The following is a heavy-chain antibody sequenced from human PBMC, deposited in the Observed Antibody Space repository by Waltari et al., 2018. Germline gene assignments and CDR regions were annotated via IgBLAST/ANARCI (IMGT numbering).Heavy chain of an antibody. D-gene: IGHD3-10*01. CDR3: AREWYYGSGSVLDY. CDR1: GGSISRNY. J-gene: IGHJ4*02. V-gene: IGHV4-59*01. Sequence: QVQLQESGPGLLKPSETLPLTFTVPGGSISRNYWPWIRPPPGKGLEWIGYIYYSGSTNYNPSLKSRVAISVDTSKNQFSLKLSSVTAADTAVYYCAREWYYGSGSVLDYWGQGTLVTVSS. CDR2: IYYSGST.